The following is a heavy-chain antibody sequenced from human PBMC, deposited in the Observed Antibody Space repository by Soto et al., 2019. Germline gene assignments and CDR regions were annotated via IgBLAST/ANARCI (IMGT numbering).Heavy chain of an antibody. CDR2: MNPNSGNT. D-gene: IGHD3-3*01. CDR3: ARPRSGSYYYGMDV. J-gene: IGHJ6*02. CDR1: GGTFSSYA. V-gene: IGHV1-8*02. Sequence: GASVKVSCKASGGTFSSYAISWVRQAPGQGLEWMGWMNPNSGNTGYAQKFQGRVTMTRNTSIITAYMELSSLRSEDTAVYYCARPRSGSYYYGMDVWGQGTAVTVSS.